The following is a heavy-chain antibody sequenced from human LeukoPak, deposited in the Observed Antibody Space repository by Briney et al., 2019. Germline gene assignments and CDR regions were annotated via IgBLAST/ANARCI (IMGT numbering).Heavy chain of an antibody. V-gene: IGHV1-3*03. CDR1: GYTFTNQD. CDR3: TLYNY. D-gene: IGHD2-2*02. Sequence: ASVEVSCRASGYTFTNQDMHWVRQAPGQRLEWMGCISPDNGNTKYSQEFQGRVTFTRDTSATTAYMELNSLRSEDLAVYYCTLYNYWGQGTLVTVSS. CDR2: ISPDNGNT. J-gene: IGHJ4*02.